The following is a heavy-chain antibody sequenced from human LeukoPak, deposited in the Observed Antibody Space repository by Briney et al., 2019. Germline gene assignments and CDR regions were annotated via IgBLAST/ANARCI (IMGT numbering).Heavy chain of an antibody. V-gene: IGHV4-59*08. D-gene: IGHD3-10*01. CDR1: GGSISSYY. CDR3: ASARNMYYLTF. CDR2: IYYSGST. J-gene: IGHJ4*02. Sequence: SETLSLTCTVSGGSISSYYWSWIRQPPGKGLEWIGYIYYSGSTNYNPSLKSRVTISVDTSKYQFSLKLSSVTAADTAVYYCASARNMYYLTFWGQGTLVTVSS.